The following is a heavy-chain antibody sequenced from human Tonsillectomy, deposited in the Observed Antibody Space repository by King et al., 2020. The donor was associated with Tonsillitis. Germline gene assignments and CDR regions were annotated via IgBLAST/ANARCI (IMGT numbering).Heavy chain of an antibody. Sequence: QLQESGPGLVKPSQTLSLTCAISGDSVSSNSDAWNWIRQSPSRGLEWLGRTYYRSKWYNDYAVSVKSRITINPDTSKNQFSLQLNSVTPEDTAVYYSANAHYLGRRDWYFQNWGQGTLVTVSS. CDR3: ANAHYLGRRDWYFQN. CDR2: TYYRSKWYN. CDR1: GDSVSSNSDA. V-gene: IGHV6-1*01. J-gene: IGHJ1*01. D-gene: IGHD2/OR15-2a*01.